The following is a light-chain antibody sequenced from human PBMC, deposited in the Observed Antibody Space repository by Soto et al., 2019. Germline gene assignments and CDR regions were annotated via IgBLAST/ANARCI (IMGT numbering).Light chain of an antibody. CDR1: SSDVGDYNY. CDR3: SSYTSRRTQV. V-gene: IGLV2-14*01. J-gene: IGLJ1*01. Sequence: QSALTQPASVSASPGQSITISCTGTSSDVGDYNYVSWYQQHPGKAPELMIYEVSNRPSGVSNRFSCSKSGNTASLTISGLQAEDEADYYCSSYTSRRTQVFGTGTKVTVL. CDR2: EVS.